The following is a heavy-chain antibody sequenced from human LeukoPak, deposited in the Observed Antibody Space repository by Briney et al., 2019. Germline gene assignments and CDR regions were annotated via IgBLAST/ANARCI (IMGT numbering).Heavy chain of an antibody. D-gene: IGHD6-19*01. J-gene: IGHJ4*02. Sequence: GGSLRLSCAASGFTFSSYAMHWVRQAPGKGLEWVAVISYDGSNKYYADSVKGRFTISRDNSKNTLYLQMNSLRAEDTAVYYCAKRNGVAGTSYGFDYWGQGTLVTVSS. CDR3: AKRNGVAGTSYGFDY. V-gene: IGHV3-30-3*02. CDR1: GFTFSSYA. CDR2: ISYDGSNK.